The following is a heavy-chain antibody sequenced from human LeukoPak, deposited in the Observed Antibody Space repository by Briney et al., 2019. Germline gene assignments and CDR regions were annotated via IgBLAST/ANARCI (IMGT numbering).Heavy chain of an antibody. CDR3: ARRYCTSTSCFHLDY. CDR2: ICPGDSDA. CDR1: GNIFSDYC. V-gene: IGHV5-51*01. D-gene: IGHD2-2*01. J-gene: IGHJ4*02. Sequence: GESLKISCKASGNIFSDYCIAWVRQMPGKGLEWMWIICPGDSDARYSPSFQGQVTISADKSISTAYLQWSSLKASDTAMYYCARRYCTSTSCFHLDYWGQGTLVTASS.